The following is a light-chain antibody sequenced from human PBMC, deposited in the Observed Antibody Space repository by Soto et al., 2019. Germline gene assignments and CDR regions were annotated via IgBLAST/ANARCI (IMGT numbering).Light chain of an antibody. V-gene: IGKV3-11*01. CDR3: QQRSRWPLT. CDR2: DAS. J-gene: IGKJ4*01. CDR1: QSVSSS. Sequence: EIVLTQSPATLSLSPGETATLSCRASQSVSSSLAWYQQKPGQTPRLLIYDASNRATGIPARFSGSGSGTDFTLTVSSVEPDDFAVYYCQQRSRWPLTFGGGTKVEIK.